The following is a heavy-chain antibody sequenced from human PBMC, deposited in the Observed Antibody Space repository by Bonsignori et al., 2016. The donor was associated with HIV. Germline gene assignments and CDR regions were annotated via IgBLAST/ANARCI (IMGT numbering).Heavy chain of an antibody. V-gene: IGHV4-61*02. J-gene: IGHJ6*03. CDR3: AWGLGGSKYDFWSGYFTNYYYYMDV. D-gene: IGHD3-3*01. Sequence: WIRQPPGKGLEWIGRIYTSGSTNYNPSLKSRVTISVDTSKNQFSLKLSSVTAADTAVYYCAWGLGGSKYDFWSGYFTNYYYYMDVWGKGTTVTVSS. CDR2: IYTSGST.